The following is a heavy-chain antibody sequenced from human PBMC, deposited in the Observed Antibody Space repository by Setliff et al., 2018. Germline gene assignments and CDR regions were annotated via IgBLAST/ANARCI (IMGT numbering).Heavy chain of an antibody. CDR1: GFTFGDYA. CDR3: TRAPNYYDSSGYSPWYFDL. V-gene: IGHV3-49*04. CDR2: IRSKAYGGTT. Sequence: GESLKISCTASGFTFGDYAMSWVRQAPGKGLEWVGFIRSKAYGGTTEYAASVKGRFTISRDDSKSIAYLQVNSLKTEDTAVYYCTRAPNYYDSSGYSPWYFDLWGRGTLVTVSS. J-gene: IGHJ2*01. D-gene: IGHD3-22*01.